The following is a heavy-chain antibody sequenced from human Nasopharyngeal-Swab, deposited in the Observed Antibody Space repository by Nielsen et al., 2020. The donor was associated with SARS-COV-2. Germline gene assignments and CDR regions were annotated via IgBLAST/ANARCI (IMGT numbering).Heavy chain of an antibody. CDR1: GYTFTGYY. V-gene: IGHV1-2*04. Sequence: ASVKVSCKASGYTFTGYYMHWVRQAPGQGLEWMGWINPNSGGTNYAQKFQGWVTMTRDTSISTAYMEPSRLRSDDTAVYYCARGPYYDFWSGYSSYYYMDVWGKGTTVTVSS. D-gene: IGHD3-3*01. CDR2: INPNSGGT. CDR3: ARGPYYDFWSGYSSYYYMDV. J-gene: IGHJ6*03.